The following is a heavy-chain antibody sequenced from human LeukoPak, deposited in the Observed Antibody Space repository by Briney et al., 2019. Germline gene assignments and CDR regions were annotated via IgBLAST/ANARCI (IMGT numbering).Heavy chain of an antibody. Sequence: GGSLRLSCAASGFTFSKYAMMWVRQAPGKGLEWVSAIRASGSGTFYADSVKGRFTISRDNSKNTLYVQMNGLRAEDTAVYYCARDPNGDYIGAFDFWGQGTMVTVSS. J-gene: IGHJ3*01. CDR2: IRASGSGT. V-gene: IGHV3-23*01. CDR1: GFTFSKYA. CDR3: ARDPNGDYIGAFDF. D-gene: IGHD4-17*01.